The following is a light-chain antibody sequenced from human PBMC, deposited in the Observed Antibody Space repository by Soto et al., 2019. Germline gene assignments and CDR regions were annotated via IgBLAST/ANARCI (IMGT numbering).Light chain of an antibody. CDR1: QSISSW. CDR2: KAS. V-gene: IGKV1-5*03. CDR3: QQLYSYPLT. J-gene: IGKJ4*01. Sequence: DIQMTQSPSTLSASVGDRVTITCRASQSISSWLAWYQQKPGKAPKLLIYKASTLESGVPSRFSGSGSGTEFTLTITSLQPEDFAAYYCQQLYSYPLTFGGGTKVDIK.